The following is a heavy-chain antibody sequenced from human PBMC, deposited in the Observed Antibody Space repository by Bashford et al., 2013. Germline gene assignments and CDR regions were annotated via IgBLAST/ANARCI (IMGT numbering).Heavy chain of an antibody. CDR3: ARDPNWIPSRYYYGMDV. J-gene: IGHJ6*04. D-gene: IGHD1-1*01. CDR2: IIPIFGTA. CDR1: GGTFSSYA. V-gene: IGHV1-69*13. Sequence: SVKVSCKASGGTFSSYAISWVRQAPGQGLEWMGGIIPIFGTANYAQKFQGRVTITADESTSTAYMELSSLRSEDTAVYYCARDPNWIPSRYYYGMDVVGTKGTTVTVSS.